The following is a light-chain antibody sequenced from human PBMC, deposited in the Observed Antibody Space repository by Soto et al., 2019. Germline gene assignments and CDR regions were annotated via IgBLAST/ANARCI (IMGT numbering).Light chain of an antibody. Sequence: EIVLTQSPATLSFSPGERATLSCRASQSVDKYLVWYQQKPGQAPRLLIYDASSRATGLPARFSGSGSGTYFSLTITLLEHEDFAVYYCQQRTTWPLTFGGGTKLEIK. V-gene: IGKV3-11*01. J-gene: IGKJ4*01. CDR1: QSVDKY. CDR2: DAS. CDR3: QQRTTWPLT.